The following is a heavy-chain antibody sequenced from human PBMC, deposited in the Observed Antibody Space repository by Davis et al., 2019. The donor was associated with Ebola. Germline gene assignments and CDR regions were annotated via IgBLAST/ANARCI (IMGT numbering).Heavy chain of an antibody. D-gene: IGHD5-24*01. CDR2: IKTDGSEE. CDR1: GFTFSTYW. CDR3: AYGHGWLQLLHY. Sequence: GESLKISCAASGFTFSTYWMSWVRQAPGKGLEWVANIKTDGSEEHYVDSVKGRFTISRDNAKNSLYLQMNSLRAEDTAVYYCAYGHGWLQLLHYWGQGTLVTVSS. J-gene: IGHJ4*02. V-gene: IGHV3-7*01.